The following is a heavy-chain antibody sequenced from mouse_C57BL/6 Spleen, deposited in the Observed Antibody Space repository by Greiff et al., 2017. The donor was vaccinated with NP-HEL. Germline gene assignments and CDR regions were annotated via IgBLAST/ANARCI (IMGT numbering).Heavy chain of an antibody. J-gene: IGHJ2*01. V-gene: IGHV1-76*01. CDR3: ARRDGLYYFDY. CDR1: GYTFTDYY. CDR2: IYPGSGNT. D-gene: IGHD1-2*01. Sequence: QVQLQQSGAELVRPGASVKLSCKASGYTFTDYYINWVKQRPGQGLEWIARIYPGSGNTYYNEKFKGKATLTAEKSSSTAYMQLSSLTSEDSAVYFCARRDGLYYFDYWGQGTTLTVSS.